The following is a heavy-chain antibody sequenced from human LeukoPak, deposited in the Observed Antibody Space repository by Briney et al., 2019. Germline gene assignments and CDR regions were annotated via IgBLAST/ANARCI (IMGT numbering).Heavy chain of an antibody. CDR2: INSDGGST. V-gene: IGHV3-74*01. D-gene: IGHD4-11*01. CDR3: ARLTITTPFVDY. Sequence: PGGSLRLSCAASGFTFSSYWMHWVRHAPGEGLVWVSGINSDGGSTTYADSVRGRFTISRDNAKNTLYLQMNSLRDEDTAVYYCARLTITTPFVDYWGQGTLVTVSS. CDR1: GFTFSSYW. J-gene: IGHJ4*02.